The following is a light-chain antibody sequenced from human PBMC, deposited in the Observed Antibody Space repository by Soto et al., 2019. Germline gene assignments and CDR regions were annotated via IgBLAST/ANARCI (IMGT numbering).Light chain of an antibody. CDR1: HSVSSY. V-gene: IGKV3-15*01. Sequence: EIVLTQSPATLSFSPGERATLSCRASHSVSSYLAWYQQKPGQAPRLLIFDASTRATGIPARFSGSGSGTEFTLTITNLQSEDIAIYYCQHYNNWPPEGTFGPGTKVD. J-gene: IGKJ3*01. CDR3: QHYNNWPPEGT. CDR2: DAS.